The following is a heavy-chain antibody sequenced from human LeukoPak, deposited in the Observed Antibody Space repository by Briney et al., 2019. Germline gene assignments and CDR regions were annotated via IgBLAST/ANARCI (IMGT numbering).Heavy chain of an antibody. CDR2: IIPIFGTA. CDR3: ARVKGDYVPRSWFDP. D-gene: IGHD4-17*01. V-gene: IGHV1-69*13. J-gene: IGHJ5*02. Sequence: GASVKVSCKASGGTFSSYAISWVRQAPGQGLEWMGGIIPIFGTANYAQKFQGRVTITADESTSTAYMELSGLRSEDTAVYYCARVKGDYVPRSWFDPWGQGTLVTVSS. CDR1: GGTFSSYA.